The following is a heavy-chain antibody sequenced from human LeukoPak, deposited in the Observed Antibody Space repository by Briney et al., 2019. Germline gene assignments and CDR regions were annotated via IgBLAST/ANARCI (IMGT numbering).Heavy chain of an antibody. D-gene: IGHD6-13*01. Sequence: ASVKVSCKASGYTFTTYAMHWVRQAPGQRLEWMGWINAGNGNTKYSEKFQARVTITRDTSASTAYMELSSLRSEDTAVYYCARDPIGSRWPYHFDYRGQGTLVTVSS. J-gene: IGHJ4*02. CDR3: ARDPIGSRWPYHFDY. CDR1: GYTFTTYA. CDR2: INAGNGNT. V-gene: IGHV1-3*01.